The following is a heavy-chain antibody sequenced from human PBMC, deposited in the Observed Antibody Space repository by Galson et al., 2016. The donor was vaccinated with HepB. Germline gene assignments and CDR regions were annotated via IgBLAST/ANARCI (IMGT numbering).Heavy chain of an antibody. CDR3: VRVGSGYDD. J-gene: IGHJ4*02. CDR2: IHYHGGRT. D-gene: IGHD3-22*01. CDR1: GFIISDYS. Sequence: SLRLSCAASGFIISDYSMHWVRQAPGKGLEYVSAIHYHGGRTFYADSVQGRFTISRDNSKHTLYLHVGSLRPEDMEVYYCVRVGSGYDDWGQGTLVTVSS. V-gene: IGHV3-64*02.